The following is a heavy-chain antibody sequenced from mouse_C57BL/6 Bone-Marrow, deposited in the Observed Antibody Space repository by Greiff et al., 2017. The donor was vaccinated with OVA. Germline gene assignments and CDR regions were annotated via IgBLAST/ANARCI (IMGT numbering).Heavy chain of an antibody. CDR1: EYEFPSHD. CDR3: ARHKGSYYDYSFAY. CDR2: ITSDGGST. Sequence: DVQVEESGGGLVQPGESLKLSCESNEYEFPSHDMSWVRKTPEKRLELVAAITSDGGSTSYPDTMERRFIISRANTKKTLYLQMSSLRSEDTALYYCARHKGSYYDYSFAYWGQGTLVTVSA. J-gene: IGHJ3*01. D-gene: IGHD2-4*01. V-gene: IGHV5-2*01.